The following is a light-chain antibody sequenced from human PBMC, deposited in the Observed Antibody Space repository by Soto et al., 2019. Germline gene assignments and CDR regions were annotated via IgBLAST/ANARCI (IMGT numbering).Light chain of an antibody. V-gene: IGLV2-23*01. Sequence: QSALTQPASVSESPGQSITISCTGTSSDIGTYNLVSWYQHYPGKAPKLMIYEGIKRPSGVSNRFSGSKSGNTAFLTISGLQAEDEADYYCCSYAGSGTDNYVFGSGTQLTVL. CDR2: EGI. J-gene: IGLJ1*01. CDR1: SSDIGTYNL. CDR3: CSYAGSGTDNYV.